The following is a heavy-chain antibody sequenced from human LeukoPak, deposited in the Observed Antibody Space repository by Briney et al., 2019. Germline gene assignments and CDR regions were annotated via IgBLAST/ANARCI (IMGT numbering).Heavy chain of an antibody. CDR3: ARKGYCSSTSCYMIDY. Sequence: GGSLRLSCAASGFTFSSYSMNWVRQAPGKGLEWVSYISSSSSTIYYADSVKGRFTISRDNAKNSLYLQMNSLRAEDTAVYYCARKGYCSSTSCYMIDYWGQGTLVTVSS. J-gene: IGHJ4*02. D-gene: IGHD2-2*02. CDR1: GFTFSSYS. CDR2: ISSSSSTI. V-gene: IGHV3-48*01.